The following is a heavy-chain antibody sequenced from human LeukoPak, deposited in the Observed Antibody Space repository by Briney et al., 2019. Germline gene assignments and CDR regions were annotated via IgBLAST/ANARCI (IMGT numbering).Heavy chain of an antibody. D-gene: IGHD1-26*01. V-gene: IGHV1-2*02. CDR3: ARDRPPSGSYNHNWFDP. J-gene: IGHJ5*02. CDR1: GYTFTGYY. Sequence: ASVKVSCKASGYTFTGYYMHWVRQAPGQGLESMGWINPNSGGTNYAQKFQGRVTMTRDTSISTAYMELSRLRSDDTAVYYCARDRPPSGSYNHNWFDPWGQGTLVTVSS. CDR2: INPNSGGT.